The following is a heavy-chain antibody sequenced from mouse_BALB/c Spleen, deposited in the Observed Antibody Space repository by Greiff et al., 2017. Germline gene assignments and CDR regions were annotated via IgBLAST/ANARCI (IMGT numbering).Heavy chain of an antibody. CDR2: INPANSNT. V-gene: IGHV14-3*02. Sequence: EVKLVESGAELVKPGASVKLSCTASGFNIKDTDMHWVRQRPEQGLEWIGRINPANSNTKYDPKLQGKATITADTTSNTDYLQLSSLTSEDTAVYYCARGDSYYYFDYWGQGTTLTVSS. CDR1: GFNIKDTD. J-gene: IGHJ2*01. D-gene: IGHD2-12*01. CDR3: ARGDSYYYFDY.